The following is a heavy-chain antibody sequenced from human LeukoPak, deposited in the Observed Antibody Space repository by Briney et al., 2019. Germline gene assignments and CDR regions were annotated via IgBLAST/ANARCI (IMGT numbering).Heavy chain of an antibody. CDR2: INTDGRST. D-gene: IGHD3-22*01. CDR1: GFTFSIYW. V-gene: IGHV3-74*01. Sequence: GGSLTLSCAASGFTFSIYWIHWVRQAPGKGLVWVSRINTDGRSTRYADSVKGRFTISRDNAKNTVNLQMNSLRAEDTAVYYCARDLGYYHDTSDYYYGGFDYGGQGALVTVSS. J-gene: IGHJ4*02. CDR3: ARDLGYYHDTSDYYYGGFDY.